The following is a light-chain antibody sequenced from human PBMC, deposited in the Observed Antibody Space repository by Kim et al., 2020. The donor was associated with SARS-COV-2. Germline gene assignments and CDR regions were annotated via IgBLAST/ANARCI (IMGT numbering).Light chain of an antibody. CDR3: QQYNNWPPVT. CDR1: LSVSSD. J-gene: IGKJ4*01. V-gene: IGKV3-15*01. CDR2: GAS. Sequence: EIVMTQSPATLSVSPGERVTLSCRASLSVSSDLAWYQQKPGQPPRLLIYGASTRATAVPARSSGSGSGTEFTLTISSLQSEDFAVYYCQQYNNWPPVTFGGGTKVDIK.